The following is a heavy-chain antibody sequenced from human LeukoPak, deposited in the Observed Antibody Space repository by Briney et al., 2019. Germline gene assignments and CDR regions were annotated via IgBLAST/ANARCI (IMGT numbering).Heavy chain of an antibody. Sequence: GGSLRLSCAASGFTFSNAWMSWVRQAPGKGPEWVGRIKSKTDGGTTDYAAPVKGRFTISRDDSKNTLYLQMNSLKTEDTAVYYCTTDLIAVRFRNNDYWGQGTLVTVSS. V-gene: IGHV3-15*01. CDR3: TTDLIAVRFRNNDY. CDR1: GFTFSNAW. D-gene: IGHD3-3*01. J-gene: IGHJ4*02. CDR2: IKSKTDGGTT.